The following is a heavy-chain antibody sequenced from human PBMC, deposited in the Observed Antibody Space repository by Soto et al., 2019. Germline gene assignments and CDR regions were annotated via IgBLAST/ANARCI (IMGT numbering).Heavy chain of an antibody. J-gene: IGHJ2*01. CDR2: INAGNGNT. D-gene: IGHD2-21*01. Sequence: QVQLVQSGAEVKKPGASVKVSCKASGYTFTSYAMHWVRQAPGQRLEWMGWINAGNGNTKYSQKFQGRVTITRDTSASTAYMELSSLRSKDTAVYYCARVPGYSIGDLWGRGPLVPVTS. CDR3: ARVPGYSIGDL. CDR1: GYTFTSYA. V-gene: IGHV1-3*01.